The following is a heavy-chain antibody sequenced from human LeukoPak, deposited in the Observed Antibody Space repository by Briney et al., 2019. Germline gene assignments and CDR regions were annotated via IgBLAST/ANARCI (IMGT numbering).Heavy chain of an antibody. CDR2: ISYDASNK. D-gene: IGHD3-16*02. V-gene: IGHV3-30*03. J-gene: IGHJ4*02. CDR1: GFTFSGYG. CDR3: ARDRAVRYFDY. Sequence: GRSLRLSCAASGFTFSGYGMHWVRQAPGKGLEWVAVISYDASNKHYADSVKGRFTISRDNSKNTLYLQMNSLRAEDTAVYYCARDRAVRYFDYWGQGTLVTVSS.